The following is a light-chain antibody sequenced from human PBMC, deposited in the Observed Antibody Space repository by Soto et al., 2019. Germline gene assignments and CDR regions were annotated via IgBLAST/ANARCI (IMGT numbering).Light chain of an antibody. CDR3: MQALQTPYT. V-gene: IGKV2-28*01. Sequence: DIVMTQSPLSLPVTPGEPASIFCRSSESLLHNGNNHLDWYLLRPGQSPRLLIYLASDRASGVPDRFRGSGSGTDFTLKISRVEAEDVGVYYCMQALQTPYTFVQGTKVDIK. CDR1: ESLLHNGNNH. CDR2: LAS. J-gene: IGKJ2*01.